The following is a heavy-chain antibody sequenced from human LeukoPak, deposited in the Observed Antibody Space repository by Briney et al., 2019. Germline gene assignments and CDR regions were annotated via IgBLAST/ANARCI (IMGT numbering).Heavy chain of an antibody. CDR2: VNIDGATT. CDR3: AASYRSSWCDY. J-gene: IGHJ4*02. Sequence: GGPLRLSCAASGFTFSSYWMHWVRQAPGKGLVGVSRVNIDGATTNYADSVKGRFTISRDNAKNTLYLQMNSLRAEDTAVYYCAASYRSSWCDYWGQGTLVTVSS. D-gene: IGHD6-13*01. V-gene: IGHV3-74*01. CDR1: GFTFSSYW.